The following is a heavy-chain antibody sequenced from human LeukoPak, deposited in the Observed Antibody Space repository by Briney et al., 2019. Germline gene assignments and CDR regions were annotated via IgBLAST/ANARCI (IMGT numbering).Heavy chain of an antibody. V-gene: IGHV3-30*18. J-gene: IGHJ6*02. Sequence: PGGSLRLSCAASGFTFNNYGMHWVRQAPGKGLEWVAVISYDGSNKYYADSVKGRFTISRDNSKNTVYLQMNSLRAEDTAVYYCAKDIAASSGYYYYYGMDVWGQGTTVTVSS. CDR3: AKDIAASSGYYYYYGMDV. D-gene: IGHD3-22*01. CDR2: ISYDGSNK. CDR1: GFTFNNYG.